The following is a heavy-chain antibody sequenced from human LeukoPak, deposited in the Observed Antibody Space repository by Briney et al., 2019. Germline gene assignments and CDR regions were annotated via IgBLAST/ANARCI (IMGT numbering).Heavy chain of an antibody. CDR1: GFTFSISS. CDR2: ISSSSSSI. V-gene: IGHV3-48*04. Sequence: AGGSLRLSRVASGFTFSISSMSWVRQAPGKGREGVSYISSSSSSIYDADSVRGRFTISRDNAKNSLYLQMNSLRAEDTAVYYCAGSILTGYPNFDYWGQGTLVTVSS. J-gene: IGHJ4*02. CDR3: AGSILTGYPNFDY. D-gene: IGHD3-9*01.